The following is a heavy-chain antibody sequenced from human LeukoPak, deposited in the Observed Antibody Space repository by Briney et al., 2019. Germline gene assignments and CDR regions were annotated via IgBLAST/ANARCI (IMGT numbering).Heavy chain of an antibody. CDR1: GFTFDDYA. Sequence: PGRSLRLSCAASGFTFDDYAMHWVRQAPGKGLEWVSGISWNSGSIGYADSVKGRFTISRDNAKNSLYLQMNSLRAEDTALYYCAKGSDSSGYSGMDVWGQGITVTVSS. CDR2: ISWNSGSI. D-gene: IGHD3-22*01. V-gene: IGHV3-9*01. CDR3: AKGSDSSGYSGMDV. J-gene: IGHJ6*02.